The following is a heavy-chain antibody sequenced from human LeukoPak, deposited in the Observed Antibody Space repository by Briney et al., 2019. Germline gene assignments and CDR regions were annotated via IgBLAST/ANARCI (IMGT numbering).Heavy chain of an antibody. Sequence: SETLSLTCAVSGGSISSGGYSWSWIRQPPGKGLEWIGYIYHSGSTNYNPSLKSRVTISVDTSKNQFSLKLSSVTAADTAVYYCARGWGYSYGHYYYYGMDVWGQGTTVTVSS. J-gene: IGHJ6*02. CDR1: GGSISSGGYS. CDR3: ARGWGYSYGHYYYYGMDV. CDR2: IYHSGST. D-gene: IGHD5-18*01. V-gene: IGHV4-30-2*01.